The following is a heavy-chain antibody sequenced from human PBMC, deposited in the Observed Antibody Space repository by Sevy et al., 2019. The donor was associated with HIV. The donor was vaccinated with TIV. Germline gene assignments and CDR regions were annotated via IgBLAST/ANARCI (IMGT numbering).Heavy chain of an antibody. CDR3: AREPDQGIVVVTANALDY. CDR2: IKQEGSEK. D-gene: IGHD2-21*02. CDR1: GFTFSSYW. J-gene: IGHJ4*02. V-gene: IGHV3-7*01. Sequence: GGSLRLSCAASGFTFSSYWMSWVRQAPGKGLEWVANIKQEGSEKYYVDSVKGRFTISRDNAKNSLYLQMNSLRAEDTAVYYCAREPDQGIVVVTANALDYWGQGTLVTVSS.